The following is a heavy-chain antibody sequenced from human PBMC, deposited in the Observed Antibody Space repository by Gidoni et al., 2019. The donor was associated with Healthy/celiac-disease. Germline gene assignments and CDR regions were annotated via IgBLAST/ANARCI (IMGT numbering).Heavy chain of an antibody. Sequence: QVQLVQSGAEVKKPGASVKVSCKASGYTFTGYYMHWVRQAPGQGLEWMGWINPNSGGTNYAQKFQGRVTMTRDTSISTAYMELSRLRSDDTAVYYCARDAQYCSGGSCSNNIDYWGQGTLVTVSS. CDR3: ARDAQYCSGGSCSNNIDY. J-gene: IGHJ4*02. D-gene: IGHD2-15*01. CDR2: INPNSGGT. V-gene: IGHV1-2*02. CDR1: GYTFTGYY.